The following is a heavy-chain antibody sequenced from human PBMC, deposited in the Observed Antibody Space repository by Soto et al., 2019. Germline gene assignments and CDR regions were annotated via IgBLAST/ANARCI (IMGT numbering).Heavy chain of an antibody. J-gene: IGHJ4*02. CDR2: ISAYNGNT. CDR1: GYTFTSYG. CDR3: ARDSDYYGSGSYYNEDY. Sequence: GASVKVSCKASGYTFTSYGISWVRQAPGQGLEWMGWISAYNGNTNYAQKLQGRVTMTTDTSTSTAYMELRGLRSDDTAVYYCARDSDYYGSGSYYNEDYWGQGTLVTVSS. D-gene: IGHD3-10*01. V-gene: IGHV1-18*01.